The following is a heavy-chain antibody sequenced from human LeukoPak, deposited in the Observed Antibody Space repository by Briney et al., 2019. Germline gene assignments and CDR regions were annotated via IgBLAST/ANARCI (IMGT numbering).Heavy chain of an antibody. V-gene: IGHV1-58*01. CDR2: IVVGSGNT. J-gene: IGHJ5*02. CDR3: AAGGVTTIGWFDP. D-gene: IGHD5-12*01. CDR1: GFTFTSSA. Sequence: SVKVSCKASGFTFTSSAVQWVRQARGQRLEWIGWIVVGSGNTNYAQKFQEGVTITRDMSTSTAYMELSSLRSEDTAVYYCAAGGVTTIGWFDPWGQGTLVTVSS.